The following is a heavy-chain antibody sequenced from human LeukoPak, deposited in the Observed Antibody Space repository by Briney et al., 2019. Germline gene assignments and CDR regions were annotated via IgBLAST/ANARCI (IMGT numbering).Heavy chain of an antibody. CDR2: IIPIFGTA. J-gene: IGHJ6*03. CDR1: GGTFSSYA. V-gene: IGHV1-69*01. CDR3: ASLEGGYETRYYYYMDV. D-gene: IGHD5-12*01. Sequence: ASVKVSCKASGGTFSSYAISWVRQAPGQGLEWMGGIIPIFGTANYAQKFQGRVTITADESTSTAYMELSSLRSEDTAVYYCASLEGGYETRYYYYMDVWGKGTTATASS.